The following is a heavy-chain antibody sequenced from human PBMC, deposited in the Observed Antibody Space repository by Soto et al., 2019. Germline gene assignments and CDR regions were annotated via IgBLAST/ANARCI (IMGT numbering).Heavy chain of an antibody. D-gene: IGHD7-27*01. J-gene: IGHJ4*02. CDR3: ARDTGDGTFDF. CDR1: GYTLSSFA. CDR2: INAGYGNT. Sequence: APVKVSWKASGYTLSSFAMHLGRQAPGQRLEWMGWINAGYGNTKSSQKFQDRVTISRDTSASTAYMELTSLRSEDTAVYYCARDTGDGTFDFWGQGTLVTVSS. V-gene: IGHV1-3*01.